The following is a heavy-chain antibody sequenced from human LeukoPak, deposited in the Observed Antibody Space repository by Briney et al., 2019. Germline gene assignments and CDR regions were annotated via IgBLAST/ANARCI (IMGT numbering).Heavy chain of an antibody. Sequence: PSETLSLTCTVSGGSISSSSYYWGWIRQPPGKGLEWIGSIYYSGSTYYNPSLKSRVTISVDTSKNQFSLKLSSVTAADTAVYYCARGWNSGSSEVHFDYWGQGTLVTVSS. CDR1: GGSISSSSYY. CDR2: IYYSGST. D-gene: IGHD1-26*01. V-gene: IGHV4-39*07. J-gene: IGHJ4*02. CDR3: ARGWNSGSSEVHFDY.